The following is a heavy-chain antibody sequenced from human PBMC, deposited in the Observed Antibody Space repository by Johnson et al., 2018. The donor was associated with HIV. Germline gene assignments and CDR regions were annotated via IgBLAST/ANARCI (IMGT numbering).Heavy chain of an antibody. Sequence: QVQLVESGGGLVKPGGSLRLSCAASGLTFSDYDMSWIRQAPGKVLEWVSYISSSGSTIYYADSVKGRVTISRDNARNSLYLQMNSLRAEDTAVYYCAREGPAAYIWAFDIWGQGTMVTVSS. D-gene: IGHD2-2*01. V-gene: IGHV3-11*04. CDR1: GLTFSDYD. CDR3: AREGPAAYIWAFDI. CDR2: ISSSGSTI. J-gene: IGHJ3*02.